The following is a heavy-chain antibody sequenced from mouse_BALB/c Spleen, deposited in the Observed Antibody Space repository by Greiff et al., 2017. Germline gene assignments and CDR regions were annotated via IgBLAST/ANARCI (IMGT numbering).Heavy chain of an antibody. CDR2: IDPYNGGT. V-gene: IGHV1S135*01. Sequence: QLQESGPELGKPGASVKISCKASGYSFTGYNMYWVKQSPRKSLEWIGYIDPYNGGTSYNQKSKGKATLTVDKSSSTAYMHLNSLTSEDSAIYYCARLGGNYDAIDYWGQGTSVTVSS. CDR1: GYSFTGYN. D-gene: IGHD2-1*01. CDR3: ARLGGNYDAIDY. J-gene: IGHJ4*01.